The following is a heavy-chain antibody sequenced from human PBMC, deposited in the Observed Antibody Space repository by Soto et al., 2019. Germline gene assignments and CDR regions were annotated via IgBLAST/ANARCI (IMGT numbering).Heavy chain of an antibody. Sequence: HPXGSRRLSCAAAGFSFTNFALSWVRQAPGKGLEWVAGIGASGDITWYADSVEGRLSISRDNSKNTLYLQLNSLRFEDTAVYYCAKDDFTDRGDDYFDYWGPGTLVTVSS. CDR2: IGASGDIT. V-gene: IGHV3-23*01. CDR1: GFSFTNFA. CDR3: AKDDFTDRGDDYFDY. J-gene: IGHJ4*02. D-gene: IGHD2-21*02.